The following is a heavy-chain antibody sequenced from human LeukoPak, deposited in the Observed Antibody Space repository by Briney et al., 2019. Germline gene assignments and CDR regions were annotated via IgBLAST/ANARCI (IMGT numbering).Heavy chain of an antibody. V-gene: IGHV1-69*06. Sequence: GASVKVSCKASGYTFTSYDIHWVRQAPGQGLEWMGVIIPMFGTTTYAQRFQGRVTITADKSTSTAYMELSSLRSEDTAVYYCARDSYRTRNYNWFDPWGQGTLVTVSS. CDR3: ARDSYRTRNYNWFDP. J-gene: IGHJ5*02. D-gene: IGHD1-7*01. CDR2: IIPMFGTT. CDR1: GYTFTSYD.